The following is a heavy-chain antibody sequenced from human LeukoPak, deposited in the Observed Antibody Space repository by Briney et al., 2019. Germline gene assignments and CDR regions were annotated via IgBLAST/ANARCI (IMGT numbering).Heavy chain of an antibody. CDR3: ATMRVTTN. J-gene: IGHJ4*02. Sequence: PGGSLRLSCAASGFTFSTYAMSWVRQAPGKGLEWVSAISAIGAGTYYADSVKGRFTVSRDNSKNTLYLQMNSLRAEDTAVYYCATMRVTTNWGQGTLVTVS. CDR1: GFTFSTYA. V-gene: IGHV3-23*01. D-gene: IGHD5-12*01. CDR2: ISAIGAGT.